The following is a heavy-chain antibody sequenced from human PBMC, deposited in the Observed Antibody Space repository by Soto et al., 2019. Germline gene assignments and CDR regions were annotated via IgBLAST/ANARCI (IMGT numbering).Heavy chain of an antibody. J-gene: IGHJ4*02. D-gene: IGHD3-22*01. CDR3: ARAPLGYYDSSGYHANYFDY. V-gene: IGHV4-31*03. CDR1: GGSISSGGNY. Sequence: QVQLQESGPGLVKPSQTLSLTCTVSGGSISSGGNYWSWIRQHPGKGLEWIRYMYCSGSTYYNPSLKSRVTISVDTSKNQFSLKLSSVTAADTAVYYCARAPLGYYDSSGYHANYFDYWGQGTLVTVSS. CDR2: MYCSGST.